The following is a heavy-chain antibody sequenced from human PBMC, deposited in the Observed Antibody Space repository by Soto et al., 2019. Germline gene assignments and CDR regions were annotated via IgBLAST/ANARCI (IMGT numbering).Heavy chain of an antibody. CDR1: GYTFASHA. J-gene: IGHJ4*02. V-gene: IGHV1-18*01. Sequence: QVQLVQSGAEVKKPGASVKVSFKATGYTFASHAISWMRKAPGQGLEWMGWISAYNGNTNYAQKHQGRVTMTTDTSTSTADMELRSLRSDDTVVYYCARDPPPPDYWGQGTLVTFSS. CDR3: ARDPPPPDY. CDR2: ISAYNGNT.